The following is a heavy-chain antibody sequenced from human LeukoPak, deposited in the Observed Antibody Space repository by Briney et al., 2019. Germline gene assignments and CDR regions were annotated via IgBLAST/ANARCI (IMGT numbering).Heavy chain of an antibody. V-gene: IGHV3-15*01. CDR2: IKSKADGGTT. Sequence: GGSLRLSCAASGFTFSNAWMSWDRQAPGKGLEWVGRIKSKADGGTTDYAAPVKGRFTISRDDSKNTLYLQMNSLKTEDTAVYYCTTDSALGAKDAFDIWGQGTMVTVSS. CDR1: GFTFSNAW. J-gene: IGHJ3*02. CDR3: TTDSALGAKDAFDI. D-gene: IGHD1-26*01.